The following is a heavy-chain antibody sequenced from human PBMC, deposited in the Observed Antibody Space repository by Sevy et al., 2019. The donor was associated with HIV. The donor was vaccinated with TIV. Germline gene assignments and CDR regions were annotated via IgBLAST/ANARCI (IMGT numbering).Heavy chain of an antibody. CDR1: GFTFSDYY. J-gene: IGHJ3*02. D-gene: IGHD3-3*01. CDR2: ISSSGSTI. Sequence: GGSLRLSCAASGFTFSDYYMSWIRQAPGKGLEWVSYISSSGSTIYYADSVKGRFTISRDNAKNSLYPQMNSLRAEDTAVYYCARVGYYDFWSGYYNPQDAFDIWGQGTMVTVSS. CDR3: ARVGYYDFWSGYYNPQDAFDI. V-gene: IGHV3-11*01.